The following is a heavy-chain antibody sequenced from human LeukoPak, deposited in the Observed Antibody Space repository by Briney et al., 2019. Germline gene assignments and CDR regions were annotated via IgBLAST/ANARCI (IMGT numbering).Heavy chain of an antibody. CDR3: ARADAAAGMTFDY. Sequence: KPSETLSLTCAVPGGSISSGGYSWSWIRQPPGKGLEWIGYIYYSGSTYYNPSLKSRVTISVDTSKNQFSLKLSSVTAADTAVYYCARADAAAGMTFDYWGQGTLVTVSS. J-gene: IGHJ4*02. CDR1: GGSISSGGYS. V-gene: IGHV4-30-4*07. CDR2: IYYSGST. D-gene: IGHD6-13*01.